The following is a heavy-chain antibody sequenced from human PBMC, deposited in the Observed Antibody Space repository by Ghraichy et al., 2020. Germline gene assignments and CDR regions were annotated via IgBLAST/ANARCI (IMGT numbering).Heavy chain of an antibody. J-gene: IGHJ4*02. V-gene: IGHV3-30*18. D-gene: IGHD3-3*01. CDR2: ISYDGSNK. CDR3: AKDSAPEAHDFWSGYPDY. CDR1: GFTFSSYG. Sequence: GGSLRLSCAASGFTFSSYGMHWVRQAPGKGLEWVAVISYDGSNKYYADSVKGRFTISRDNSKNTLYLQMNSLRAEDTAVYYCAKDSAPEAHDFWSGYPDYWGQGTLVTVSS.